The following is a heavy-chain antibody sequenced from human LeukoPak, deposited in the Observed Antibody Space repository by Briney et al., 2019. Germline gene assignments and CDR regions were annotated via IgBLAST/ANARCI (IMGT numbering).Heavy chain of an antibody. CDR3: ARLAIAAASLDY. Sequence: HPRRSLRLSCAASGFTFSSYGMHWVRQAPGKGLEWVAVIWYDGSNKYYADSVKGRFTISRDNSKNTLYLQMNSLRAEDTAVYYCARLAIAAASLDYWGQGTLVTVSS. CDR2: IWYDGSNK. CDR1: GFTFSSYG. V-gene: IGHV3-33*01. D-gene: IGHD6-13*01. J-gene: IGHJ4*02.